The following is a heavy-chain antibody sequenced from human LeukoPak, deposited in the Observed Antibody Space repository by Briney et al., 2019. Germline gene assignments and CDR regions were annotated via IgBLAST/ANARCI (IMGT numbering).Heavy chain of an antibody. J-gene: IGHJ4*02. Sequence: GGSLRLSCAASGFTFSNAWMSWVRQAPGKGLEWVSRIKSKTDGGTTDYAAPVKGRFTISRDDSKNTLYLQMNSLKTEDTAVYYCTTAPSGFDYWGQGTLVTVSS. CDR3: TTAPSGFDY. CDR2: IKSKTDGGTT. V-gene: IGHV3-15*01. D-gene: IGHD6-25*01. CDR1: GFTFSNAW.